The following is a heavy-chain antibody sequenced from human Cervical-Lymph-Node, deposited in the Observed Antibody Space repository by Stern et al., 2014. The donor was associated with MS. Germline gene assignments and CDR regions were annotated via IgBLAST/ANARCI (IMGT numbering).Heavy chain of an antibody. CDR3: AKERRPNGESYTHLDY. CDR1: GFTFSNYG. V-gene: IGHV3-30*18. D-gene: IGHD2-8*01. J-gene: IGHJ4*02. CDR2: ISYEGSTK. Sequence: VQLVESGGGVVQPGRSLRLSCAASGFTFSNYGMHWVRQAPGKGLEWVAGISYEGSTKYYVDSVKGRFTISRDDSKNTLYLQMNSLRAEDTAVYYCAKERRPNGESYTHLDYWGQGTLVTVSS.